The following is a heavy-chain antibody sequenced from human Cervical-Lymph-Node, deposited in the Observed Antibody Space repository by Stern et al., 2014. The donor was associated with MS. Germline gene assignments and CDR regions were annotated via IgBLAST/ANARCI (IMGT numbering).Heavy chain of an antibody. CDR2: IYPADPDT. V-gene: IGHV5-51*01. CDR3: VRRRDSAGYDTFDL. CDR1: GYTFSNFW. J-gene: IGHJ3*01. Sequence: QLVESGAEVKKPGESLKISCRTSGYTFSNFWIGWVRQMPGKGLEWMGVIYPADPDTTYSPSFQGQVPISADESISTAYLQWRSLKASDTAMYYCVRRRDSAGYDTFDLWGQGTMLIVSS. D-gene: IGHD3-22*01.